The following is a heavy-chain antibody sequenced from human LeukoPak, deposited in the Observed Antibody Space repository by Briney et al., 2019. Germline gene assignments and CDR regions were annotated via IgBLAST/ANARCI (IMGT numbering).Heavy chain of an antibody. V-gene: IGHV3-7*01. J-gene: IGHJ4*02. Sequence: GGSLRLSCAASGFTFRTYWMNWVRQAPGKELEWVASIKQDGSEKYYVDSVKGRFTISRDNAKYSVYLQMNSLRAEDSAVYFCARDRNTDFWSGYYTNYFDDWGQGTLVTVSS. CDR3: ARDRNTDFWSGYYTNYFDD. CDR1: GFTFRTYW. D-gene: IGHD3-3*01. CDR2: IKQDGSEK.